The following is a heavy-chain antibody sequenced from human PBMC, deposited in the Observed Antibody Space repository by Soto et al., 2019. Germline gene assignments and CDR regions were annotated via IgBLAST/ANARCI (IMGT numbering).Heavy chain of an antibody. V-gene: IGHV3-23*01. CDR1: GFTFSSYA. CDR2: ISGSGGST. J-gene: IGHJ6*02. CDR3: AKDGGSLDIVATITTPYYYYGMDV. D-gene: IGHD5-12*01. Sequence: GGSLRLSCAASGFTFSSYAMSWVRQAPGKGLEWVSAISGSGGSTYYADSVKGRFTISRDNSKNTLYLQMNSLRAEDTAVYYCAKDGGSLDIVATITTPYYYYGMDVWGQGTTVTVSS.